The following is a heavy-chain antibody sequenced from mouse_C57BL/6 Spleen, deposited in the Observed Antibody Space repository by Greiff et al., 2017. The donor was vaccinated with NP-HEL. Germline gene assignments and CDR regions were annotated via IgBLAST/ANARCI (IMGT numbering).Heavy chain of an antibody. D-gene: IGHD2-3*01. J-gene: IGHJ1*03. CDR1: GFTFSNYW. CDR2: IRLKSDNYAT. Sequence: EVQGVESGGGLVQPGGSMKLSCVASGFTFSNYWMNWVRQSPEKGLEWVAQIRLKSDNYATHYAESVKGRFTISRDDSKSSVYLQMNNLRAEDTGIYYCTGEGGYYVWYFDVWGTGTTVTVSS. CDR3: TGEGGYYVWYFDV. V-gene: IGHV6-3*01.